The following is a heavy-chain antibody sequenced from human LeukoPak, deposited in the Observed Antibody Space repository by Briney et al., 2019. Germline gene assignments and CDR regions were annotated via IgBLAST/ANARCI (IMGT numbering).Heavy chain of an antibody. CDR3: ARFGYCSSISCYAV. CDR1: GFTFSSYT. D-gene: IGHD2-2*01. Sequence: GGSPRPSCAASGFTFSSYTMKWVRQAPGKGLEWVSSISASGNYIYYADSVKGRFTISRDSAKSSLYLQMNSLRAEDTAVYYCARFGYCSSISCYAVWGQGSLVTVSS. J-gene: IGHJ4*02. V-gene: IGHV3-21*01. CDR2: ISASGNYI.